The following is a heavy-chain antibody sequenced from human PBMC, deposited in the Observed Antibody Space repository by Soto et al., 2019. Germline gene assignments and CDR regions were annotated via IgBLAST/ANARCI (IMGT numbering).Heavy chain of an antibody. CDR1: GYTFTTYA. D-gene: IGHD3-16*01. Sequence: QVQVVQSGAEVKKPGASVTVSCKASGYTFTTYAIHWVRQAPGQSLEWMGWINTDNGNTYYSQKMQARVTITRDTPASTAYKELSRLRSEATAVYYGARSRVRGGYYFDYWGQGALVTVSS. CDR3: ARSRVRGGYYFDY. J-gene: IGHJ4*02. CDR2: INTDNGNT. V-gene: IGHV1-3*04.